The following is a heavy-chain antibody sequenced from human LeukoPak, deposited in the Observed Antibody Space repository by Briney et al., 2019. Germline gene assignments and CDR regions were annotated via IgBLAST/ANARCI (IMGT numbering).Heavy chain of an antibody. CDR2: ISSNGTTI. J-gene: IGHJ5*02. CDR1: GFTFSDYY. CDR3: AIGSGSTGFDP. D-gene: IGHD3-10*01. Sequence: GGSLRLSCAASGFTFSDYYTSWIRQAPGKGLEWVSYISSNGTTIHYADSVKGRFTISRDNAKNALYLQMNSLRAEDTAVYYCAIGSGSTGFDPWGQGTLVTVSS. V-gene: IGHV3-11*01.